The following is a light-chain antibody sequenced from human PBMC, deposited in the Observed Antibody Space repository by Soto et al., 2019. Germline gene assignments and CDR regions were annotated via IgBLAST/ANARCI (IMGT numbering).Light chain of an antibody. V-gene: IGKV3-11*01. CDR2: DAS. CDR3: QPRSNWRLIA. J-gene: IGKJ5*01. Sequence: EIVLTQSPATLYLSPGESATLSCRASQSVSSYLAWYQQKPGQAPRLLIYDASNRATGIPARFSGSVSGTDFTPTSSILEPEDFGVYYWQPRSNWRLIAFGQGTRLEIK. CDR1: QSVSSY.